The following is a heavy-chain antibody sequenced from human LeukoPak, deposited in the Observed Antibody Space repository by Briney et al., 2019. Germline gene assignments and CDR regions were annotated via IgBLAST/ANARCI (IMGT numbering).Heavy chain of an antibody. V-gene: IGHV4-39*07. D-gene: IGHD6-13*01. CDR2: IYYSGST. CDR3: ARVAPDSSSWYGIDY. Sequence: SETLSLTCTVSGGSISSSSYYWGWIRQPPGKGLEWIGSIYYSGSTYYNPSLKSRVTISVDTSKNQFSLKLSSVTAADTAVYYCARVAPDSSSWYGIDYWGQGTLVTVSS. J-gene: IGHJ4*02. CDR1: GGSISSSSYY.